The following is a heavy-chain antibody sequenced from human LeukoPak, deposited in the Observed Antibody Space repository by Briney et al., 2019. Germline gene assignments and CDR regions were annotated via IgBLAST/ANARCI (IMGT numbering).Heavy chain of an antibody. CDR2: ISGSGGST. D-gene: IGHD2-21*01. J-gene: IGHJ6*03. CDR1: GFTFSSYA. Sequence: PGGSLRLSCAASGFTFSSYAMSWVRQAPGKGLEWVSAISGSGGSTYYADSVKGRFTISRDNSKNTLYLQMYSLRAEDTAVYYCAKDLAGLFGYYYYYMDVWGKGTTVTVSS. V-gene: IGHV3-23*01. CDR3: AKDLAGLFGYYYYYMDV.